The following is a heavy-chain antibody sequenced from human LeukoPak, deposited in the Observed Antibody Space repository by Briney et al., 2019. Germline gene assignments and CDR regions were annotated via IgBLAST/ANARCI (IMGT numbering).Heavy chain of an antibody. CDR3: TKRTPEYSSSWCLDY. Sequence: GGSLRLSCAASGFTFSSNTMSWVRQAPGRGLAGVSAIDGSGVTTSYADSLRGRFTISRDNSKNTLYLQMNSLRAEDTAIYYCTKRTPEYSSSWCLDYWGQGTLVTVSS. V-gene: IGHV3-23*01. D-gene: IGHD6-13*01. CDR1: GFTFSSNT. CDR2: IDGSGVTT. J-gene: IGHJ4*02.